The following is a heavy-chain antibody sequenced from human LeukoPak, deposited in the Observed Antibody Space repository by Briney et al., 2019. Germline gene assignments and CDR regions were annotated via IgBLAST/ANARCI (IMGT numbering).Heavy chain of an antibody. D-gene: IGHD5-18*01. V-gene: IGHV3-66*01. Sequence: PGGSLKLSCTASGFTFTNYAMTWVRQAPGKGLEWVSVIYSGGSTYYADSVKGRFTISRDNSKNTLYLQVNSLRAEDTAVYYCARAYSYGYGHYFDYWGQGTLVTVSS. J-gene: IGHJ4*02. CDR3: ARAYSYGYGHYFDY. CDR1: GFTFTNYA. CDR2: IYSGGST.